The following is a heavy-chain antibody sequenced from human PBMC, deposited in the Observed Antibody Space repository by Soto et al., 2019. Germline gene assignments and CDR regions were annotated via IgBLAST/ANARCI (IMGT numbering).Heavy chain of an antibody. CDR3: ARGTIVIVPAAINYYYYYIDV. CDR2: IKQDGSEK. CDR1: GFTFSSYW. D-gene: IGHD2-2*01. Sequence: PGGSLRLSCAASGFTFSSYWMTWVRQTPGKGLEWVANIKQDGSEKYYVDSVKGRFTISRDNPEKSLYLQMNSLRAEDTVVYYCARGTIVIVPAAINYYYYYIDVWGKGTTVTV. J-gene: IGHJ6*03. V-gene: IGHV3-7*01.